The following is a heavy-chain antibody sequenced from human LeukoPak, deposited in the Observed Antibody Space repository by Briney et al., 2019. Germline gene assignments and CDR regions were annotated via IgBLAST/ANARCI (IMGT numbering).Heavy chain of an antibody. Sequence: PSETLSLTCTVSGGSISSYYWGWIRQPPGKGLEWIGSIYYSGSTYYNPSLKSRVTISVDTSKNQFSLKLSSVTAADTAVYYCARGHVEMATIGDYWGQGTLVTVSS. J-gene: IGHJ4*02. V-gene: IGHV4-39*07. CDR1: GGSISSYY. CDR2: IYYSGST. CDR3: ARGHVEMATIGDY. D-gene: IGHD5-24*01.